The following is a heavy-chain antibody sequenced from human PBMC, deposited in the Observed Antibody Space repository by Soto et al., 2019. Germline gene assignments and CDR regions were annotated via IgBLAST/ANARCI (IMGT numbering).Heavy chain of an antibody. Sequence: QVHVVQSGAEVKEPGSSVRVSCKASGGSFHKFGFNWVRQAPGQGLQWMGDITPMFGVAEYAQRLQDRLTISADDSTETIYMELRSLRSEYTAMYYCARDDEKTYAFYLWGPWTMVTVSS. V-gene: IGHV1-69*12. CDR1: GGSFHKFG. CDR2: ITPMFGVA. J-gene: IGHJ3*01. CDR3: ARDDEKTYAFYL. D-gene: IGHD3-3*01.